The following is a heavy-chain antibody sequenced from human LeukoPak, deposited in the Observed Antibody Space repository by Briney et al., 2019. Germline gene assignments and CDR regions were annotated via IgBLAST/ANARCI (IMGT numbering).Heavy chain of an antibody. J-gene: IGHJ6*02. Sequence: ASVKVSCKASGYTFTSYHMHWVRQAPGQGLEWMGVINPSGGTASYAQKVQGRVTVTSDTSTSTVYMELSSLRSEDTAVYYCATPQGATIRKYYYYYGMDVWGQGTTVTVSS. V-gene: IGHV1-46*01. D-gene: IGHD5-12*01. CDR1: GYTFTSYH. CDR3: ATPQGATIRKYYYYYGMDV. CDR2: INPSGGTA.